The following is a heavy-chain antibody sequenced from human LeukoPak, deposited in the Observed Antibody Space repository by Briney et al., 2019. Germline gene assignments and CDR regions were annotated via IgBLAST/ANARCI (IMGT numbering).Heavy chain of an antibody. CDR1: GFTFTSYA. J-gene: IGHJ4*02. V-gene: IGHV3-23*01. CDR2: ISGGGGST. D-gene: IGHD6-13*01. CDR3: AKADSISWYASVGY. Sequence: GGSLRLSCAASGFTFTSYAMSWVRQAPGKGLEWVSAISGGGGSTYYADSVKGRFTISRDNSKNALYLQMNSLRAEDTAVYYCAKADSISWYASVGYWGQGTLVTVSS.